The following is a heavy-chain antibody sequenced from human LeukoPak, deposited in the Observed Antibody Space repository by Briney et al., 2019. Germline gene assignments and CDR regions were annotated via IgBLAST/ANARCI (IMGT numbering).Heavy chain of an antibody. CDR1: GITLSNYG. D-gene: IGHD3-10*01. J-gene: IGHJ4*02. Sequence: GGSLRLSCAVSGITLSNYGMSWVRQAPGKGLEGVARISDRGCRTNYAGSVNGRFTISTDHPKNTLNLQINSLRDEDTAVYFCAKRGVVVRVIVVGYHKEAYYFDSWGQGALVTVSS. CDR3: AKRGVVVRVIVVGYHKEAYYFDS. V-gene: IGHV3-23*01. CDR2: ISDRGCRT.